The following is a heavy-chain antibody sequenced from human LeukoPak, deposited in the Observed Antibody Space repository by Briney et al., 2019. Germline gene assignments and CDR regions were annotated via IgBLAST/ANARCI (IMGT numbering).Heavy chain of an antibody. CDR2: IYYSGAT. CDR1: NHSISGSNW. Sequence: SETLSLTCTVSNHSISGSNWWGWIRQPPGKGLEWIAYIYYSGATYYNTLFRSRATVSVDMSENHFALKLTSVTAVDTAVYYCASTGNWDDLGVDFWGQGIPVTVSS. V-gene: IGHV4-28*01. CDR3: ASTGNWDDLGVDF. J-gene: IGHJ4*02. D-gene: IGHD1-1*01.